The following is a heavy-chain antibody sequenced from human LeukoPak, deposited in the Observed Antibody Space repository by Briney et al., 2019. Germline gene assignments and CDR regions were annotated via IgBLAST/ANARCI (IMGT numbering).Heavy chain of an antibody. CDR2: ISSRSTTI. D-gene: IGHD1-26*01. Sequence: GGSLRLSCTASGFDFSNSFMSWVRQAPGKGLEWISYISSRSTTIYYADSVKGRFTISRDNSKNTLFLQMSSLRVEDTAVYYCAKDLVGSNPHDYWGQGTLVTVSS. V-gene: IGHV3-23*01. CDR1: GFDFSNSF. J-gene: IGHJ4*02. CDR3: AKDLVGSNPHDY.